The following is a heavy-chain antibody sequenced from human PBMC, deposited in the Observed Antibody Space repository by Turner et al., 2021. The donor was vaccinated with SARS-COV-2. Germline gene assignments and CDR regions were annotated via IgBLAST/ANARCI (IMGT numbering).Heavy chain of an antibody. CDR2: ISGSGGTT. Sequence: EVPLLESGGGLVQPGGSLRLSCVASGFTFGSYAMSWVRQAPGKGLEWVSAISGSGGTTYYADSVKGQFTISRDNSKNTLYLQMNSLRAEDTALYYCAKDQTVATLDYYYSMDVWGQGTTVTVSS. V-gene: IGHV3-23*01. CDR1: GFTFGSYA. D-gene: IGHD4-17*01. CDR3: AKDQTVATLDYYYSMDV. J-gene: IGHJ6*02.